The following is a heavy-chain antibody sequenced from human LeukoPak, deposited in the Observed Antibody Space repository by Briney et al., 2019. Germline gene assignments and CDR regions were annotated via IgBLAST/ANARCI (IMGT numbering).Heavy chain of an antibody. Sequence: GGSLRLSCAASGFTFTDYAMHWVRQAPGKGLEWVAAISYDGNSNYYADSVKGRFTISRDNSKNTLYLQMNSLRAEDTAVYYCARGRNIVTTSGYFDYWGQGTLVTVSS. CDR3: ARGRNIVTTSGYFDY. V-gene: IGHV3-30*03. CDR2: ISYDGNSN. D-gene: IGHD5-12*01. CDR1: GFTFTDYA. J-gene: IGHJ4*02.